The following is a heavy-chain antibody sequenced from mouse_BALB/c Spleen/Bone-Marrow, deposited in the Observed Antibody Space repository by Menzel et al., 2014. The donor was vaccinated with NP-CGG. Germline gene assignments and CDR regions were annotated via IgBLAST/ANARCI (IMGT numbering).Heavy chain of an antibody. J-gene: IGHJ3*01. Sequence: VQGVESGAELAKPRASVKMSCKASGYTFTNYWMHWVKQRPGQGLEWIGYIDPSTGCTEYNQKFKDKATLTADKSSSTAYMQLSSLTSEDSAVYYCARGGIYDGYSYWGQGTLVTVSA. D-gene: IGHD2-3*01. CDR1: GYTFTNYW. CDR2: IDPSTGCT. CDR3: ARGGIYDGYSY. V-gene: IGHV1-7*01.